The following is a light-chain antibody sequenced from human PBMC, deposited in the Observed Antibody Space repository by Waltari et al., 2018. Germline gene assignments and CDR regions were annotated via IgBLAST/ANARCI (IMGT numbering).Light chain of an antibody. V-gene: IGLV2-14*01. J-gene: IGLJ3*02. CDR1: SSDAGGYNY. CDR3: NSYTSSSTFEV. CDR2: DVS. Sequence: QSALPPPASVSGSPGQSITLSCPETSSDAGGYNYVYWYQQHPGKAPKLMIYDVSKRPSGVSNRFSGSKSGNTASLTISGLQAEDEADYYCNSYTSSSTFEVFGGGTKLTVL.